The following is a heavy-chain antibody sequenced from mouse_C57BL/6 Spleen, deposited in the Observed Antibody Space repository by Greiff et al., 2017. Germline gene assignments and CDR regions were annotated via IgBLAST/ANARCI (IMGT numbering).Heavy chain of an antibody. CDR2: ISSGSSTI. D-gene: IGHD4-1*01. CDR1: GFTFSDYG. CDR3: ARDPLGRRAMDY. Sequence: EVMLVESGGGLVKPGGSLKLSCAASGFTFSDYGMHWVRQAPEKGLEWVAYISSGSSTIYYADTVKGRFTISRDNAKNTLFLQMTSLRSEDTAMYYCARDPLGRRAMDYWGQGTSVTVSS. J-gene: IGHJ4*01. V-gene: IGHV5-17*01.